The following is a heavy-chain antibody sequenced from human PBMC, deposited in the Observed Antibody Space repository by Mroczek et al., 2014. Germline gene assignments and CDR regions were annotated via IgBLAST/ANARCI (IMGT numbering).Heavy chain of an antibody. CDR3: ARPGSSGSYDFDY. Sequence: QVQLQESGPGLVKPSETLSLTCTVSGGSISSSSYYWGWIRQPPGKGLEWIGSIYYSGSTYYNPSLKSRVTISVDTSKNQFSLKLSSVTAADTAVYYCARPGSSGSYDFDYWGQGTLVTVSS. D-gene: IGHD1-26*01. CDR2: IYYSGST. V-gene: IGHV4-39*01. CDR1: GGSISSSSYY. J-gene: IGHJ4*02.